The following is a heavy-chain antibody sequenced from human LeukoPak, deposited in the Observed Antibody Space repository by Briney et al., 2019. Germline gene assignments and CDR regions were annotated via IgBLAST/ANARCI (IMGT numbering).Heavy chain of an antibody. CDR3: ARTGGYCSGGSCYPPSV. CDR1: GFPFSSHA. J-gene: IGHJ6*02. D-gene: IGHD2-15*01. V-gene: IGHV3-7*01. Sequence: PGGSLRLSCAASGFPFSSHAMSWVRQAPGKGLEWVANINQDGSEKYSVDSVKGRFTISRDNAKNSLYLQMNSLRAEDTAVYYCARTGGYCSGGSCYPPSVWGQGTTVTVSS. CDR2: INQDGSEK.